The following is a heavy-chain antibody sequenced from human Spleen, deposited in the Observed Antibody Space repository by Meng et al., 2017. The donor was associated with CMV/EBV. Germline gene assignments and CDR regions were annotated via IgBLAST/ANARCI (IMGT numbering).Heavy chain of an antibody. D-gene: IGHD5-24*01. J-gene: IGHJ5*02. CDR2: SNPTNGDT. CDR3: ARGRDGYIKGHDH. Sequence: ASVKVSCKASGYSFTGYFMHWVRQAPGQGPEWMGWSNPTNGDTKYAQKFQGRVTMTRDTSSTTAYMELRRLKSDETAIYYCARGRDGYIKGHDHWGQGTQVTVSS. CDR1: GYSFTGYF. V-gene: IGHV1-2*02.